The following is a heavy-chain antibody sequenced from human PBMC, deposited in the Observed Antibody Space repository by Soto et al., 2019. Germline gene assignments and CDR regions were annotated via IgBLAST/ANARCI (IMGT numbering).Heavy chain of an antibody. CDR1: GFTFSSYG. CDR2: IWYDGSNK. J-gene: IGHJ6*02. Sequence: GGSLRLSCAASGFTFSSYGMHWVRQAPGKGLEWVAVIWYDGSNKYYADSVKGRFTISRDNSKNTLYLQMNSLRAEDTAVYYCARAELTRAYNDYGDYNYYYYGMDVSGQGTTVTVSS. D-gene: IGHD4-17*01. CDR3: ARAELTRAYNDYGDYNYYYYGMDV. V-gene: IGHV3-33*01.